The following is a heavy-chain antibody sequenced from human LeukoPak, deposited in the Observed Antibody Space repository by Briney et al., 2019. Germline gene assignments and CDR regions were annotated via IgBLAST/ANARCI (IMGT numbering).Heavy chain of an antibody. CDR1: GGTFSSYA. V-gene: IGHV1-69*05. CDR3: ARFGVGALWNQYWFDP. D-gene: IGHD1-26*01. J-gene: IGHJ5*02. Sequence: SVKVSCKASGGTFSSYAISWVRQAPGQGLEWMGGIIPIFGTANYAQKFQGRVTITTDESTSTAYMELSSLRPEDTAVYYCARFGVGALWNQYWFDPWGQGTLVTVSS. CDR2: IIPIFGTA.